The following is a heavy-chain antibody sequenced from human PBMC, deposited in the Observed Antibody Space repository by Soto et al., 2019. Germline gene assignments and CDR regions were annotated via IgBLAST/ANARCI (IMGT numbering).Heavy chain of an antibody. CDR3: ARVGRTVAGRGYYFDY. V-gene: IGHV1-69*01. J-gene: IGHJ4*02. CDR1: GGTLSRYA. Sequence: QVQLVQSGAEVKKPGSSVKVSCKASGGTLSRYAISWVRQAPGQGLEWMGGIIPIFGAANYAQKFQDRVTIIADESTSTAYMELRRLRSEDTAVYYCARVGRTVAGRGYYFDYWGQGTLVTVSS. CDR2: IIPIFGAA. D-gene: IGHD6-19*01.